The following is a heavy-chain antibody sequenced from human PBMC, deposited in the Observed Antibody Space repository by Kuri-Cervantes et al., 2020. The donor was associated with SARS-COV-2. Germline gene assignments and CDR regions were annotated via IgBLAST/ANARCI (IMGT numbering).Heavy chain of an antibody. D-gene: IGHD3-22*01. J-gene: IGHJ6*02. Sequence: SETLSLTCAVYGGSFSGYYWSWIRQPPGKGLEWIGEINHSGSTSYNPSLKSRVTISVDTSKNQFSLKLSSVTAADTAVYYCAREYYYDSSGYYYTRYYYYYGMDVWGQGTTVTGSS. CDR2: INHSGST. V-gene: IGHV4-34*01. CDR3: AREYYYDSSGYYYTRYYYYYGMDV. CDR1: GGSFSGYY.